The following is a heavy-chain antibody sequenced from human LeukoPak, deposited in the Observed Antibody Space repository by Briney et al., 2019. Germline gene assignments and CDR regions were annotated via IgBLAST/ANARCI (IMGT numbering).Heavy chain of an antibody. CDR3: ARVVPAAYPIFNY. J-gene: IGHJ4*02. Sequence: ASVKVSCKASGYTFTGYYMHWVRQAPGQGLEWMGWINPNSGGTNYAQKFQGRVTKTRDTSISTAYMELSRLRSDDTAVYYCARVVPAAYPIFNYWGQGTLVTVSS. CDR1: GYTFTGYY. CDR2: INPNSGGT. V-gene: IGHV1-2*02. D-gene: IGHD2-2*01.